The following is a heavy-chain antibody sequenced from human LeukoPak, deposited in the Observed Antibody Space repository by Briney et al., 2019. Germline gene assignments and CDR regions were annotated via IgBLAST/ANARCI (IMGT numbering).Heavy chain of an antibody. D-gene: IGHD2-21*02. CDR2: IWYDGSKK. CDR3: ARFTGGDYYGRLDY. Sequence: GGSLRLSCAASGFTFSSYWMHWVRQAPGKGLEWVALIWYDGSKKYYADSVKGRFTISRDSSTLFLQMNSLRAEDTAVYYCARFTGGDYYGRLDYWGQGTLVTVSS. J-gene: IGHJ4*02. CDR1: GFTFSSYW. V-gene: IGHV3-33*08.